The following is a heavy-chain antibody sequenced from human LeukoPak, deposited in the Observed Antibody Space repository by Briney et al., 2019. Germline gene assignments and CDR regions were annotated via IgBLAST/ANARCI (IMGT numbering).Heavy chain of an antibody. CDR3: ARESWRHLDY. CDR2: ISWNSGSI. Sequence: GGSLRLSCAASGFTFDDYAMHWVRQAPGKGLEWVSGISWNSGSIGYADSVKGRFTISRDNAKNSLYLQMNSLRAEDTAVYYCARESWRHLDYWGQGTLVTVSS. J-gene: IGHJ4*02. CDR1: GFTFDDYA. V-gene: IGHV3-9*01. D-gene: IGHD6-13*01.